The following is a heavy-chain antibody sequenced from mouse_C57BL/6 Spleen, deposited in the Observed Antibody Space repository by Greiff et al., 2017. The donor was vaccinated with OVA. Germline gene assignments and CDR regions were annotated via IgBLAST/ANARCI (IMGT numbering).Heavy chain of an antibody. CDR1: GYAFTNYL. Sequence: QVQLQQSGAELVRPGTSVKVSCKASGYAFTNYLIEWVKQRPGQGLEWIGVINPGSGGTNYNEKFKGKATLTADKSSSTAYMQLSSLTSEDSAVYFCARRYFLPWMDYWGQGTSVTVSS. CDR3: ARRYFLPWMDY. CDR2: INPGSGGT. D-gene: IGHD2-10*01. V-gene: IGHV1-54*01. J-gene: IGHJ4*01.